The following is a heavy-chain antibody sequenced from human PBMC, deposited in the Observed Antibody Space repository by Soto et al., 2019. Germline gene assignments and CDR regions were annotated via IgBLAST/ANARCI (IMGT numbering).Heavy chain of an antibody. D-gene: IGHD1-26*01. J-gene: IGHJ4*02. Sequence: QVQLVQSGAEVKESGASVKVSCKASGYTFTGYYIHWVRQAPGQGPEWVGEISPKSGATRYVQKFQGRATMTKDTSISTVYMELRNLRPDDTAVYYCGKGRSGEVGVFYWGQGTLVTVHS. CDR2: ISPKSGAT. CDR1: GYTFTGYY. V-gene: IGHV1-2*02. CDR3: GKGRSGEVGVFY.